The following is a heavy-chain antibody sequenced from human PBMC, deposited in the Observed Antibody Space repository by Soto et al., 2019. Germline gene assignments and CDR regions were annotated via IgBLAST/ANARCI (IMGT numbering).Heavy chain of an antibody. CDR2: IYYSGST. V-gene: IGHV4-39*01. J-gene: IGHJ5*02. CDR1: GGSISSSSYY. CDR3: ARHIGSGYSSTSGFDP. Sequence: QLQLQESGPGLVKPSETLSLTCTVSGGSISSSSYYWGWIRQPPGKGLEWIGSIYYSGSTYYNPYLKSRVTISVDTSKNQFSLKLSSVTAADTAVYYCARHIGSGYSSTSGFDPWGKGTLVTVSS. D-gene: IGHD6-13*01.